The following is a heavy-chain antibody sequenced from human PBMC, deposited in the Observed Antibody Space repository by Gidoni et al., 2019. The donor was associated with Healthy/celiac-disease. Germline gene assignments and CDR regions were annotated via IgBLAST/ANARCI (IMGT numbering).Heavy chain of an antibody. CDR3: ARRDVVVPAAMRKGWFDP. J-gene: IGHJ5*02. V-gene: IGHV4-34*01. D-gene: IGHD2-2*01. CDR1: GGSFSGYY. Sequence: QVQLQQWGAGLLKPSETLSLTCAVYGGSFSGYYWSWIRQPPGRGREWIGEINHSGSTNYNPSLKSRVTISVDTSKNQFSLKLSSVTAADTAVYYCARRDVVVPAAMRKGWFDPWGQGTLVTVSS. CDR2: INHSGST.